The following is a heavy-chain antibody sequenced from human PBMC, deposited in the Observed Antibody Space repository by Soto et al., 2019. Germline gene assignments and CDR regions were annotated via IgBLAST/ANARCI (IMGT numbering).Heavy chain of an antibody. D-gene: IGHD1-1*01. CDR2: INAGNGYT. CDR1: GYTFTSYS. V-gene: IGHV1-3*01. Sequence: QVQLVQSGAEVKKPGASVKVSCKASGYTFTSYSIHWVRQAPGQGLEWMGWINAGNGYTKNSQRFQGRVTITTDTSASTAYMELSSLRSEDTAVYYCARGEERDYWGQGTLVTVSS. J-gene: IGHJ4*02. CDR3: ARGEERDY.